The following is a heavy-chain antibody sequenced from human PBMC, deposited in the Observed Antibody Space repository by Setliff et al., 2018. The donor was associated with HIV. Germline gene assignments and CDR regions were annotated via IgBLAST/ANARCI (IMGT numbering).Heavy chain of an antibody. CDR3: ARAPLALNWEIFDT. J-gene: IGHJ4*02. D-gene: IGHD7-27*01. CDR2: ISRSGDTI. V-gene: IGHV3-48*01. CDR1: GFTFNSYT. Sequence: PGGSLRLSCTVSGFTFNSYTMNWVRQAPGKGLEWVSYISRSGDTILYADSVKGRFRISRDNAEKSLYLQMNGLRAEDTAVYYCARAPLALNWEIFDTWGQGTLVTVSS.